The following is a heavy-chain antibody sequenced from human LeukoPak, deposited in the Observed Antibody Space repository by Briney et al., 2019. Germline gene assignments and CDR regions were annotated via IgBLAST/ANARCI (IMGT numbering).Heavy chain of an antibody. Sequence: GGSLRLSCAASGFTFSSYAMHWVRQAPGKGLEWVAVISYDGSNKDYADSVKGRFTISRDNSKNTLYLQINSLRAEDTAVYYCAELGITMIGGVWGKGTTVTISS. D-gene: IGHD3-10*02. V-gene: IGHV3-30*04. CDR1: GFTFSSYA. CDR2: ISYDGSNK. J-gene: IGHJ6*04. CDR3: AELGITMIGGV.